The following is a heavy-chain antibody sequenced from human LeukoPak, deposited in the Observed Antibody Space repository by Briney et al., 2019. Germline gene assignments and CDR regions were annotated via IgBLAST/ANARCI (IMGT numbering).Heavy chain of an antibody. CDR2: IYYTGAT. D-gene: IGHD6-6*01. Sequence: SETLSLTCAVYGGSFSSYYWSWIRQPPGKGLEWIGYIYYTGATNYNPSLKSRVTISVATSKNQFSLRLSSVTAADTAVYYCARAPFVEYNTAFFVWGQGTLVTVSS. CDR3: ARAPFVEYNTAFFV. CDR1: GGSFSSYY. V-gene: IGHV4-59*01. J-gene: IGHJ4*02.